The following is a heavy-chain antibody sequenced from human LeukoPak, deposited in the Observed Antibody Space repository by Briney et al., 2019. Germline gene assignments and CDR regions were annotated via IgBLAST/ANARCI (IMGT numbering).Heavy chain of an antibody. CDR3: AKGGGANVGPTDY. CDR1: GFTFSTYA. V-gene: IGHV3-23*01. J-gene: IGHJ4*02. Sequence: GGSLRLSCVASGFTFSTYAMSWVRQAPGKGLEWVSTISGSGGSTYYADSVKGRLTISGDNSKNTLYLQMNSLRVEDTAVYYCAKGGGANVGPTDYWGQGTLVTVSS. D-gene: IGHD1-26*01. CDR2: ISGSGGST.